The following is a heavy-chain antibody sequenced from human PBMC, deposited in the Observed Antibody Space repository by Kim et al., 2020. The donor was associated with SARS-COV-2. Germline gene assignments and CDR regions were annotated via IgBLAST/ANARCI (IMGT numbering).Heavy chain of an antibody. V-gene: IGHV4-39*07. CDR2: IYYSGST. D-gene: IGHD2-2*01. Sequence: SETLSLTCTVSGGSISSSSYYWGWIRQPPGKGLEWIGSIYYSGSTYYNPSLKSRVTISVDTSKNQFSLKLSSVTAADTAVYYCARDAREGVPAAIMYYY. CDR1: GGSISSSSYY. CDR3: ARDAREGVPAAIMYYY. J-gene: IGHJ6*01.